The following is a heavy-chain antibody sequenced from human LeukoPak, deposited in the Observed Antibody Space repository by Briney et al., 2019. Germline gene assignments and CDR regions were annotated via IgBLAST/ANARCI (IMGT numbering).Heavy chain of an antibody. D-gene: IGHD3-16*01. CDR1: GFTFSSYA. CDR2: ISSNGGST. CDR3: ARSNNGGWGYCDY. Sequence: GGSLRLSCAASGFTFSSYAMHWVRQAPGKGLEYVSAISSNGGSTYYADSVTGRFTISRDNSKNTLYVQMSSLRAEDTAVYYCARSNNGGWGYCDYWGQGSLVTVSS. J-gene: IGHJ4*02. V-gene: IGHV3-64*04.